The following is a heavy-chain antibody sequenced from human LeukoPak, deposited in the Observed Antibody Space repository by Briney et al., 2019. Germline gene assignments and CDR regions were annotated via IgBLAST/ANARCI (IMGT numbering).Heavy chain of an antibody. CDR1: GYSISSGYY. D-gene: IGHD2-15*01. J-gene: IGHJ4*02. Sequence: TASETLSLTCAVSGYSISSGYYWGWIRQPPGKGLEWIGSIYHSGSTYYNPSLKSRVTISVDTSKNQFSLKLSSVTAADTAVYYCGRQDVVTTLLYFDYWGQGTLVTVSS. CDR3: GRQDVVTTLLYFDY. CDR2: IYHSGST. V-gene: IGHV4-38-2*01.